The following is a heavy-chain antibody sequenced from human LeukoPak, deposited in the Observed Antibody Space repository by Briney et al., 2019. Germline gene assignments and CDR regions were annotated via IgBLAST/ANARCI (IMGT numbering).Heavy chain of an antibody. CDR1: GGTFSSYA. CDR3: AREDVVYSLGAARPALGY. J-gene: IGHJ4*02. D-gene: IGHD6-6*01. Sequence: ASVKVSCKASGGTFSSYAISWVRQAPGQGLEWMGGIIPIFGTANYAQKFQGRVTITADESTSTAYMELSSLRSEDTAVYYCAREDVVYSLGAARPALGYWGQGTLVTVSS. CDR2: IIPIFGTA. V-gene: IGHV1-69*13.